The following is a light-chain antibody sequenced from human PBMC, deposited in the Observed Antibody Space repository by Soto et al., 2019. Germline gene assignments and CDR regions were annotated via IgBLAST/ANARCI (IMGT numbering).Light chain of an antibody. CDR3: QQANSFPLT. J-gene: IGKJ4*01. CDR2: AAS. CDR1: QNVITY. Sequence: DIQMTQSPSSLSASVGDRATITCRASQNVITYLNWYQQKPGKAPKLLIYAASSLQSGVPLRFSGSGSGTTFILTISSLQPEDFATYYCQQANSFPLTFXGGTKADIK. V-gene: IGKV1-39*01.